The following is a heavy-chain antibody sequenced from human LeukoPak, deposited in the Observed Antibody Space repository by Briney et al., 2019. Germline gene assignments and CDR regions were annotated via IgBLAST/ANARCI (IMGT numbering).Heavy chain of an antibody. CDR1: GGTFSNYA. J-gene: IGHJ6*03. V-gene: IGHV1-69*05. Sequence: ASVKVSCKASGGTFSNYAISWVRQAPGQGLEWMGGIIPIFGTANYAQKFQGRVTITTDESTSTAYMELSSLRSEDTAVYYCARGRNTNPDYYYYYMDVWGKGTTVTVSS. D-gene: IGHD1-14*01. CDR2: IIPIFGTA. CDR3: ARGRNTNPDYYYYYMDV.